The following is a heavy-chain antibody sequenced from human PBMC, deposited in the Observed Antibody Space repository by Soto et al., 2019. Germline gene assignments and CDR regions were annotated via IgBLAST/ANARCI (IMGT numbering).Heavy chain of an antibody. Sequence: SETLSLTCTVSGGSISSGGYYWSWIRQHPGKGLEWIGYIYYSGSTYYNPSLKSRVTISVDTSKNQFSLKLSSVTAADTAVYYCARYCSSTSCYSGMDVWGQGTTVTVSS. CDR1: GGSISSGGYY. J-gene: IGHJ6*02. CDR3: ARYCSSTSCYSGMDV. V-gene: IGHV4-31*03. CDR2: IYYSGST. D-gene: IGHD2-2*02.